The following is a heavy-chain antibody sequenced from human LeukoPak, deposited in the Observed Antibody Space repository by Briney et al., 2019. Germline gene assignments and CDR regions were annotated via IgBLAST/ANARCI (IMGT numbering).Heavy chain of an antibody. CDR2: INHSGST. Sequence: SETLSLTCAVYGGSFSGYYWSWIRQPPGKGLEWIGEINHSGSTNYNPSLKSRVTISVDTSKNQFSLKLSSVTAADTAVYYCARISGYGIAKYYYYYYMDVWGKGTTVTVSS. CDR3: ARISGYGIAKYYYYYYMDV. J-gene: IGHJ6*03. CDR1: GGSFSGYY. D-gene: IGHD5-12*01. V-gene: IGHV4-34*01.